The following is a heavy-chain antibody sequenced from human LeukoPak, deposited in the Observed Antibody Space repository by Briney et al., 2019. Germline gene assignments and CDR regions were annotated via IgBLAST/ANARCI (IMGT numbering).Heavy chain of an antibody. CDR1: GHTITGYY. D-gene: IGHD6-13*01. Sequence: GASVKVSCKASGHTITGYYMHWVRQAPGQGLEWMGWISAYNGNTNYAQKLQGRVTMTTDTSTSTAYMELRSLRSDNTAVYYCARDSSPEDYYYYYGMDVWGQGTTVTVSS. V-gene: IGHV1-18*04. CDR2: ISAYNGNT. J-gene: IGHJ6*02. CDR3: ARDSSPEDYYYYYGMDV.